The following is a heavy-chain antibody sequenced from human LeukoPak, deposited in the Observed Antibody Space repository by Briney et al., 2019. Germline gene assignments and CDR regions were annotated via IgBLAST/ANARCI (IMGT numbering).Heavy chain of an antibody. CDR3: ARPIRGYSYGYDY. J-gene: IGHJ4*02. D-gene: IGHD5-18*01. Sequence: GSSVKVSCKASGGTFSSYAISWVRQAPGQGLEWMGIINPSGGSTSYAQKFQGRVTMTRDTSTSTVYMELSSLRSEDTAVYYCARPIRGYSYGYDYWGQGTLSPSPQ. V-gene: IGHV1-46*01. CDR2: INPSGGST. CDR1: GGTFSSYA.